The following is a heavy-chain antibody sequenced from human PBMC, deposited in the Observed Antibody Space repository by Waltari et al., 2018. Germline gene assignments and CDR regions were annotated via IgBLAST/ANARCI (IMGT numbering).Heavy chain of an antibody. CDR1: GGPISSSSYY. D-gene: IGHD6-13*01. Sequence: QLQLQESGPGLVKPSETLSLTCTVPGGPISSSSYYWGWIRQPPGKGLEWIGSIYYSGSNYYNPSLKSRVTISVDTSKNQFSLKLSSVTAADTAVYYCARHVQQLGAWGQGTMVTVSS. CDR2: IYYSGSN. CDR3: ARHVQQLGA. V-gene: IGHV4-39*07. J-gene: IGHJ3*01.